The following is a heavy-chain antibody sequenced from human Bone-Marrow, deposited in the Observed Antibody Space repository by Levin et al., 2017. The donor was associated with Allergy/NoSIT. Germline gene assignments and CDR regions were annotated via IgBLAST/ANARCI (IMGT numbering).Heavy chain of an antibody. CDR2: ISGSGGST. V-gene: IGHV3-23*01. Sequence: GESLKISCAASGFTFSSYAMSWVRQAPGKGLEWVSAISGSGGSTYYADSVKGRFTISRDNSKNTLYLQMNSLRAEDTAVYYCAKVWGMAEQWLVAPLAYWGQGTLVTVSS. J-gene: IGHJ4*02. CDR3: AKVWGMAEQWLVAPLAY. CDR1: GFTFSSYA. D-gene: IGHD6-19*01.